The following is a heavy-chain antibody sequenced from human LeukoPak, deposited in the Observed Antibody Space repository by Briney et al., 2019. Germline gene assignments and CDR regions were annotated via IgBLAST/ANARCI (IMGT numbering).Heavy chain of an antibody. CDR2: IYYSGST. J-gene: IGHJ4*02. CDR3: ARVDSGGSSPPFDY. D-gene: IGHD2-15*01. CDR1: GGSISSGGYY. Sequence: SQTLSLTCTVSGGSISSGGYYWSWIRQHPGTGLEWIGYIYYSGSTYYNPSLKSRVTISVDTSKNQFSLKLSSVTAADTAVYYCARVDSGGSSPPFDYWGQGTLVTVSS. V-gene: IGHV4-31*03.